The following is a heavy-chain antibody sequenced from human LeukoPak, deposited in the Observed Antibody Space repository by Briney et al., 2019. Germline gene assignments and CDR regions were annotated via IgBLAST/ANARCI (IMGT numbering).Heavy chain of an antibody. CDR1: GFTFSSYS. CDR2: ISTSSSYI. V-gene: IGHV3-21*01. D-gene: IGHD6-19*01. Sequence: PGGSLRLSCAASGFTFSSYSMNWVRQAPGKGLEWVSSISTSSSYIYYADSVKGCFTISRDNAKKSLYLQMNSLRADDTAVYYCARIRSGIDFWGQGTLVTVSS. CDR3: ARIRSGIDF. J-gene: IGHJ4*02.